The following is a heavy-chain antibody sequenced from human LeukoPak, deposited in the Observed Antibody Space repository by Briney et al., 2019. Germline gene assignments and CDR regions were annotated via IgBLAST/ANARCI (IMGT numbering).Heavy chain of an antibody. CDR3: ARAPPYGSGWSKGVFDY. Sequence: SETLSLTCTVSGASISSTSYCWGWIRQPAGKGLEWIGHIHTSGSTNYNPSLKSRVIISLDKSNNHFSLKLNSVTAADMAVYYCARAPPYGSGWSKGVFDYWGQGTLVTVSS. V-gene: IGHV4-61*05. CDR1: GASISSTSYC. CDR2: IHTSGST. J-gene: IGHJ4*02. D-gene: IGHD6-19*01.